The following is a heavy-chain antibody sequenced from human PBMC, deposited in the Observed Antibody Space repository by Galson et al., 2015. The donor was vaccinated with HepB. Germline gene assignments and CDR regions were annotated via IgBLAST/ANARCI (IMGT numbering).Heavy chain of an antibody. V-gene: IGHV1-3*01. CDR3: ARDCSSTKTMHYFDY. CDR2: INAGNGNT. D-gene: IGHD2-2*01. CDR1: GYTFISYA. Sequence: SVKVSCKASGYTFISYAMHWVRQAPGQRLEWMGWINAGNGNTKFSQSFQGRVTFTRDTSASTAYMELSSLRSEDTAVYYCARDCSSTKTMHYFDYWGQGTLVTVSS. J-gene: IGHJ4*02.